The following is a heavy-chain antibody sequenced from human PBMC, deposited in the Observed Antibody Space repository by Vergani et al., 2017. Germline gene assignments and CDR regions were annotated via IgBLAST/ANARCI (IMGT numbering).Heavy chain of an antibody. Sequence: QLQLQESGPGLVKPSETLSLICTVSGGSISSYYWSWIRQPPGKGLEWIGYIYYSGSTYYNPSLKSRVTISVDTSKNQFSLKLSSVTAADTAVYYCARVRRDDSSGYYYYYGMDVWGQGTTVTVSS. CDR3: ARVRRDDSSGYYYYYGMDV. CDR2: IYYSGST. V-gene: IGHV4-59*08. D-gene: IGHD3-22*01. J-gene: IGHJ6*02. CDR1: GGSISSYY.